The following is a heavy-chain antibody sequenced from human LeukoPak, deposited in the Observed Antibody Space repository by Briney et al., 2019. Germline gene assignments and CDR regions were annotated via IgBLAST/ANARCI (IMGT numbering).Heavy chain of an antibody. J-gene: IGHJ5*02. Sequence: GGSLRLSCAASGFTFSSYSMNWVRQAPGKGLEWVSSISSSSSYIYYADSVKGRFTISRDNAKNSLYLQMNSLRAEDTAVYYCARARPGGYDFWFDPWGQGTLVTVSS. CDR1: GFTFSSYS. CDR3: ARARPGGYDFWFDP. D-gene: IGHD5-12*01. V-gene: IGHV3-21*01. CDR2: ISSSSSYI.